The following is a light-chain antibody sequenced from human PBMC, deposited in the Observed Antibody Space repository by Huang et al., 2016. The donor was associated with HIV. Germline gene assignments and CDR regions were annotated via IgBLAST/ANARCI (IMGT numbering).Light chain of an antibody. V-gene: IGKV3-15*01. J-gene: IGKJ1*01. CDR3: QQYNNWPSGT. Sequence: EIVMTQSPATLSVSPGERATLPCRASQSVSINLAWYQQKPGQAPRLLIQGASTRGTGSPARFSGSGSGTEFTLTISSLQSEDFAVYYCQQYNNWPSGTFGQGTKVEIK. CDR2: GAS. CDR1: QSVSIN.